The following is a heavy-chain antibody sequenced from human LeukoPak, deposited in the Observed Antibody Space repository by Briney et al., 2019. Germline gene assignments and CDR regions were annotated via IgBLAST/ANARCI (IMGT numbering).Heavy chain of an antibody. CDR1: GGSFSGYY. Sequence: SETLSLTCAVYGGSFSGYYWSWIRQPPGKGLEWIGEINHSGSTNYNPSLKSRVTISVDTSKNQFSLKLSSVTAADTAVYYCARGSLIVVVVAASYYFVYWGQGTLVTVSS. D-gene: IGHD2-15*01. CDR2: INHSGST. CDR3: ARGSLIVVVVAASYYFVY. V-gene: IGHV4-34*01. J-gene: IGHJ4*02.